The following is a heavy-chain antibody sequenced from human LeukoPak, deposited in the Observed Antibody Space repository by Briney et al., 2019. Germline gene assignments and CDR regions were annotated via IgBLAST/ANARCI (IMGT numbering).Heavy chain of an antibody. CDR2: IYHSGST. V-gene: IGHV4-30-2*01. J-gene: IGHJ4*02. Sequence: SQTLSLTCTVSGGSISSGGYYWSWIRQPPGKGLEWIGYIYHSGSTYYNPSLKSRVTISVDRSKNQFSLKLSSVTAADTAVYYCAREGVGATKDGVDYWGQGTLVTVSS. CDR1: GGSISSGGYY. CDR3: AREGVGATKDGVDY. D-gene: IGHD1-26*01.